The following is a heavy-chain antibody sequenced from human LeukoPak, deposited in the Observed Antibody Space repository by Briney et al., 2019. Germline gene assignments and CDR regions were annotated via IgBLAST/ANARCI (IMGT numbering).Heavy chain of an antibody. CDR1: GGSISSYY. J-gene: IGHJ4*02. CDR3: ARGNYDNSGYYQNYFDY. D-gene: IGHD3-22*01. V-gene: IGHV4-59*01. Sequence: SETLPLTCTVSGGSISSYYWSWIRQPPGKGLEWIGYIYYSGSTNYNPSLKSRVTISVDTSKNQFSLKLSSVTAADTAVYYCARGNYDNSGYYQNYFDYWGQGTLVTVSS. CDR2: IYYSGST.